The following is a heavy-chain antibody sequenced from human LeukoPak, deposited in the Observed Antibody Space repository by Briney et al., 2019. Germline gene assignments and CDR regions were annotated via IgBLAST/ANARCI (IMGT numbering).Heavy chain of an antibody. V-gene: IGHV3-48*01. D-gene: IGHD6-6*01. CDR2: ISSSSSTI. Sequence: GGSLRLSCAASGFTFSSYSTNWVRQAPGKGLEWVSYISSSSSTIYYADSVKGRFTISRDNAKNSLYLQMNSLRAEDTAVYYCARSIAGDDAFDIWGQGTMVTVSS. CDR3: ARSIAGDDAFDI. J-gene: IGHJ3*02. CDR1: GFTFSSYS.